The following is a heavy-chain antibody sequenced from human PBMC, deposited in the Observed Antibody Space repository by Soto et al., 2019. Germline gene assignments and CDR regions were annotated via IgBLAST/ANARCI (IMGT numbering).Heavy chain of an antibody. CDR1: GGSIRSNSYY. CDR2: IYHSGST. Sequence: PSETLSLTCSVSGGSIRSNSYYWSWIRQPPGKGLEWIGHIYHSGSTNYNPSLKSRVTISVDTSKNQFSLKLSSVTAADTAVYYCARGARSDYDAFDIWGQGTMVTVSS. J-gene: IGHJ3*02. CDR3: ARGARSDYDAFDI. D-gene: IGHD1-26*01. V-gene: IGHV4-61*01.